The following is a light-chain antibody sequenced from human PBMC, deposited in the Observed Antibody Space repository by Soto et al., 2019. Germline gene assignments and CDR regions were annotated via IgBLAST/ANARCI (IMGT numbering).Light chain of an antibody. CDR3: YSYAGSQTFV. V-gene: IGLV2-23*02. CDR2: GAT. CDR1: SSTVGSSDL. J-gene: IGLJ2*01. Sequence: QSVLTQPASVSGSPGQSITISCTGTSSTVGSSDLVSWYQQHPGKAPKLLIYGATKRPSGISNRFSGSKSGNTASLTISGLQAEDEADYYCYSYAGSQTFVFGGGTKVTV.